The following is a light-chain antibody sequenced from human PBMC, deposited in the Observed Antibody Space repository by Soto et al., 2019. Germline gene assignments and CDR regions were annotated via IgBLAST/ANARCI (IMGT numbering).Light chain of an antibody. V-gene: IGLV6-57*02. CDR1: NGNIASHY. Sequence: NFMLTQPHSVSESPGKTITISCTGNNGNIASHYVQWFQQRPGRAPTTVIYEDNNRPSGVPDRFSASVDGSSNSASLTISGLEPEDEADYFCQSFGDNAVVFGGETKLTVL. CDR2: EDN. J-gene: IGLJ2*01. CDR3: QSFGDNAVV.